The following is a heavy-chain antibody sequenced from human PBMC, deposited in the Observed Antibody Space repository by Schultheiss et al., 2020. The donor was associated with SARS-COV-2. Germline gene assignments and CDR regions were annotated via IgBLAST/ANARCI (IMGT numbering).Heavy chain of an antibody. V-gene: IGHV5-51*01. J-gene: IGHJ4*02. Sequence: GESLKISCKGSGYSFTSYWIGWVRQMPGKGLEWMGIIDPADSDVRYSPSFQGQVTISADRSISTAYLQWSSLKASDTAMYYCARPVITGGRGGFDYWGQGTLVTVAS. D-gene: IGHD1-20*01. CDR3: ARPVITGGRGGFDY. CDR1: GYSFTSYW. CDR2: IDPADSDV.